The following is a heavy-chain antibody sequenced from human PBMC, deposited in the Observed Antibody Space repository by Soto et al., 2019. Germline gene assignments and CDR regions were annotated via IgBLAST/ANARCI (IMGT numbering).Heavy chain of an antibody. D-gene: IGHD3-22*01. CDR1: GFTFSSYW. V-gene: IGHV3-74*01. J-gene: IGHJ4*02. CDR3: TRPRYDGSGTPFDH. CDR2: ISGDGSST. Sequence: EVQLVESGGGLVQPGVSLRLSCAASGFTFSSYWMHWVRQAPGKGLVWVSRISGDGSSTTYADSVKGRFIISRDNAKNTVYLQMNSLRAEDTAVYYCTRPRYDGSGTPFDHWGQGTLVTVSS.